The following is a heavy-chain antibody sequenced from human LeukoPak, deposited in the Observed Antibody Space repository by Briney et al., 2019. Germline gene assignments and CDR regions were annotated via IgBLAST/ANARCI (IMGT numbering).Heavy chain of an antibody. D-gene: IGHD2-15*01. CDR3: ARGGTRYCSGGSCYRNAFDI. J-gene: IGHJ3*02. Sequence: SETLSLTCTVSGGSISGYYWSWIRQPPGKGLEWIGYIYYSGSTNYNPSLKSRVTISVDTSKNQFSLKLSSVTAADTAVYYCARGGTRYCSGGSCYRNAFDIWGQGTMVTVSS. V-gene: IGHV4-59*01. CDR2: IYYSGST. CDR1: GGSISGYY.